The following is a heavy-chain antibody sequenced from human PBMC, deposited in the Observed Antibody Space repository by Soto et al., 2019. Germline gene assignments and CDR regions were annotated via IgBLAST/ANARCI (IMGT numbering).Heavy chain of an antibody. D-gene: IGHD1-1*01. J-gene: IGHJ3*02. CDR2: INAGNGNT. V-gene: IGHV1-3*01. CDR1: GYTFTSYA. Sequence: RASVKVSCKASGYTFTSYAMHWVRQAPGQRLEWMGWINAGNGNTKYSQKFQGRVTITRDTSASTAYMELSSLRSEDTAVYYCARNVGGRAAFDIWGQGTMVTVSS. CDR3: ARNVGGRAAFDI.